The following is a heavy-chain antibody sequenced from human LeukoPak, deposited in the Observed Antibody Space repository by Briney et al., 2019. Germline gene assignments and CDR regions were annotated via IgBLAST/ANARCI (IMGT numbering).Heavy chain of an antibody. V-gene: IGHV3-74*01. Sequence: GGSLRLSCAASGFTFSRHWMHWVRQAPGKGLVWVSRISSDGSSTSYADSVKGRFTISRDNAKNTLFLQMNSLRGEDTAVYYCTPDTVDTALGIDYWGQGTLVTVSS. CDR2: ISSDGSST. CDR1: GFTFSRHW. J-gene: IGHJ4*02. CDR3: TPDTVDTALGIDY. D-gene: IGHD5-18*01.